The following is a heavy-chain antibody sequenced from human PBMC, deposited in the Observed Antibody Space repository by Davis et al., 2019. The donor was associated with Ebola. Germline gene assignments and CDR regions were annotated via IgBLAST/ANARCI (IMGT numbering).Heavy chain of an antibody. Sequence: MPSETLSLTCTVSGGSISSGDYYWSWIRQPPGKGLEWIGYIYYSGSTYYNLSLKSRVTISVDTSKNQFSLKLSSVTAADTAVYYCARGYCSGGSCPHGDYWGQGTLVTVSS. D-gene: IGHD2-15*01. CDR3: ARGYCSGGSCPHGDY. J-gene: IGHJ4*02. V-gene: IGHV4-30-4*01. CDR1: GGSISSGDYY. CDR2: IYYSGST.